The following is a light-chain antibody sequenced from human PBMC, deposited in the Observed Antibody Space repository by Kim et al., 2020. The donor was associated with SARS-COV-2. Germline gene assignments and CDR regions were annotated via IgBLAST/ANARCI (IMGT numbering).Light chain of an antibody. CDR2: RAN. J-gene: IGLJ3*02. CDR3: VLYLGSGIWV. Sequence: QTVVTQEPSFSVSPGGTVTLTCVLTSGPVSSSHYPSWYQQTPGQTPRTLIYRANSRSIGVPDRFSGAILGDKAALTITGAQADDEAEYYCVLYLGSGIWVFGGGTQLTVL. CDR1: SGPVSSSHY. V-gene: IGLV8-61*01.